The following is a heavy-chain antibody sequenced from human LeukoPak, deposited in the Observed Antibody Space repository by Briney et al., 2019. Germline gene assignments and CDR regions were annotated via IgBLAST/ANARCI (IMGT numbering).Heavy chain of an antibody. CDR2: ISSSSSYI. CDR1: GFTFSSYS. J-gene: IGHJ3*02. V-gene: IGHV3-21*01. Sequence: PGGSLRLSCAASGFTFSSYSMNWVRQAPGKGLEWVSSISSSSSYIYYADSVKGRFTISRDNAKNSLYLQMNSLRAEDTAVYYCARCEYGSGSVNDAFDIWGQGTMVTVSS. CDR3: ARCEYGSGSVNDAFDI. D-gene: IGHD3-10*01.